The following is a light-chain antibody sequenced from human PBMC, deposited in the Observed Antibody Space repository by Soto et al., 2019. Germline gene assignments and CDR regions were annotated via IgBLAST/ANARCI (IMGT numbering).Light chain of an antibody. CDR3: QQYGSSGT. CDR1: QRVNSH. Sequence: IVMTQSPATLPVSPGERATLSCRTSQRVNSHLAWYQHKPGQAPRLLIYGASSRATGIPTRFSGSGSGTDFTLTISRLEPEDFAVYYCQQYGSSGTFGQGTKVEI. V-gene: IGKV3-20*01. J-gene: IGKJ1*01. CDR2: GAS.